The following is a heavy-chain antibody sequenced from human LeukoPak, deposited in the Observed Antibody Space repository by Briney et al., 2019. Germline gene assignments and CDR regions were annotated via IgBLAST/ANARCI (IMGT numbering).Heavy chain of an antibody. D-gene: IGHD1-1*01. Sequence: PSETLSLTCTVSGGSISSSSYYWGWIRQPPGKGLEWIGSIYYSGSTYYNPSLKSRVTISVDTSKNQFSLKLSSVTAADTAVYYCAGALMYNWNDVLAFDIWGQGTMVTVSS. V-gene: IGHV4-39*07. J-gene: IGHJ3*02. CDR2: IYYSGST. CDR3: AGALMYNWNDVLAFDI. CDR1: GGSISSSSYY.